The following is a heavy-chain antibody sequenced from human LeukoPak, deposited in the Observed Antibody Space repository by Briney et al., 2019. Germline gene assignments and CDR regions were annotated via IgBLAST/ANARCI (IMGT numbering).Heavy chain of an antibody. CDR3: ARDEATVTPYYYYGMDV. Sequence: GASVKVSCKASGYTFTVYYMHWVRQAPGQELEWMGWINPKSGGTNYAQTFQGRVTMTRDTSISTAYMELSRLRSDDTAVYYCARDEATVTPYYYYGMDVWGQGATVTVSS. V-gene: IGHV1-2*02. CDR2: INPKSGGT. D-gene: IGHD4-17*01. CDR1: GYTFTVYY. J-gene: IGHJ6*02.